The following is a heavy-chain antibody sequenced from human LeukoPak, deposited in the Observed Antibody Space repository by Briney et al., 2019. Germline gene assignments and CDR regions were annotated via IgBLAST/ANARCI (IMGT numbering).Heavy chain of an antibody. Sequence: SETLSLTCTVSGGSISSYYWSWIRQPAGKGLEWIGRIYTSGSTNYNPSLKSRVTISVDTSKDQFSLKLSSVTAADTAVYYCARVEQWLVLNAFDIWGQGTMVTVSS. J-gene: IGHJ3*02. CDR3: ARVEQWLVLNAFDI. CDR2: IYTSGST. CDR1: GGSISSYY. D-gene: IGHD6-19*01. V-gene: IGHV4-4*07.